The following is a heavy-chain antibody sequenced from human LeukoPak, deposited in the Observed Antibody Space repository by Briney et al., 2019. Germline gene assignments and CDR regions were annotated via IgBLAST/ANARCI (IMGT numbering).Heavy chain of an antibody. CDR3: ARKRYSSSWYFGY. V-gene: IGHV4-4*02. CDR1: GGSISSSNW. Sequence: SETLSLTCAVSGGSISSSNWWSWVRQPPGKGLEWIGEIYYSGSTNYNPSLKSRVTILVDKSKNQFSLKLSSVTAADTAVYYCARKRYSSSWYFGYWGQGTLVTVSS. J-gene: IGHJ4*02. D-gene: IGHD6-13*01. CDR2: IYYSGST.